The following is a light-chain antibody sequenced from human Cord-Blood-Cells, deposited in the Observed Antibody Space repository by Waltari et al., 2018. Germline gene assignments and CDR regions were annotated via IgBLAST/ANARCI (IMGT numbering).Light chain of an antibody. V-gene: IGKV1-39*01. CDR3: QQSYSTLLT. CDR1: QSISSY. CDR2: AAS. J-gene: IGKJ2*01. Sequence: DIQMTQSPSSLSASVGDSVTITCRASQSISSYLNWYQQKPGKAPKLLIYAASSLQSGVPARFSGSGSGTDFTLTISSLQPEDFATYYCQQSYSTLLTFGQGTKLEIK.